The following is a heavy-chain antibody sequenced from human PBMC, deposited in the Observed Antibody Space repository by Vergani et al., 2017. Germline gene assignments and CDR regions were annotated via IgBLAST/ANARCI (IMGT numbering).Heavy chain of an antibody. Sequence: EVQLVQSGAEVKKPGESLKISCKGSGYNFANYWIGWVRQMPGKGLEWMGIIYPDDSDTKYSPSFQGQVTISADKSISTAYLQWSSLKASDTTMYYCARWDQLLEFDYWGQGTLVTVSS. CDR3: ARWDQLLEFDY. CDR1: GYNFANYW. J-gene: IGHJ4*02. CDR2: IYPDDSDT. V-gene: IGHV5-51*01. D-gene: IGHD2-2*01.